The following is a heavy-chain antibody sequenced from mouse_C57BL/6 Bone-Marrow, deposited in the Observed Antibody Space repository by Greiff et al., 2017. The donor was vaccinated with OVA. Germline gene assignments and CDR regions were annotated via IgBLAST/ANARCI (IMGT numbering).Heavy chain of an antibody. CDR3: TTGTMITKSYVDY. J-gene: IGHJ2*01. Sequence: EVQGVESGAVLVRPGASVKLSCTASGFNIKDDYMHWVKQRPEQGLEWIGWIDPENGDTEYASKFQGKVIITADTSSNTAYLQLSSLTSEDTAGYYRTTGTMITKSYVDYWGQGTTLTVSS. CDR2: IDPENGDT. D-gene: IGHD2-4*01. V-gene: IGHV14-4*01. CDR1: GFNIKDDY.